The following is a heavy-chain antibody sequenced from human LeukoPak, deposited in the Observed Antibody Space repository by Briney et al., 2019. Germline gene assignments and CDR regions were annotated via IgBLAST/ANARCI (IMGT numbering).Heavy chain of an antibody. CDR2: ISSSSSYI. D-gene: IGHD3-10*01. CDR3: ARASAYYYGSGSYYNGDYYYMDV. Sequence: GGSLRLSCAASGFTFSSYSMNWVRQAPGKGLEWVSSISSSSSYIYYADSVKGRFTISRDNAKNSLYLQMNSLRAEDTAVYYCARASAYYYGSGSYYNGDYYYMDVWGKGTTVTISS. V-gene: IGHV3-21*01. CDR1: GFTFSSYS. J-gene: IGHJ6*03.